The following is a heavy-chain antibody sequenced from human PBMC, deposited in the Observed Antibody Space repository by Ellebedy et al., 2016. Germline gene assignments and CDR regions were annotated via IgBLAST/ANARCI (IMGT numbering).Heavy chain of an antibody. Sequence: GGSLRPSCAASGLTFSGAWLNWVRQAPGQGLEWVGLVKRKSDGGTIDYAAPVRGRFTISRDDSKNTLYLQMASLKPEDTAVYYCVTKISGAFPEWGQGTLVTVSS. CDR3: VTKISGAFPE. CDR1: GLTFSGAW. CDR2: VKRKSDGGTI. D-gene: IGHD3-3*02. V-gene: IGHV3-15*07. J-gene: IGHJ4*02.